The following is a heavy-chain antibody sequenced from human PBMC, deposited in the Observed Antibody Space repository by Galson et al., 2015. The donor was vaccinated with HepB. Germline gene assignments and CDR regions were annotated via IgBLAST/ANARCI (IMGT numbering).Heavy chain of an antibody. CDR3: ARGRTYSYGSYYHYYYMDV. CDR1: GFTFSTYW. D-gene: IGHD5-18*01. J-gene: IGHJ6*03. V-gene: IGHV3-7*01. Sequence: SLRLSCAASGFTFSTYWMSWVRQAPGKGLEWVANMKQDGSEKYYVDSLKGRFTISRDNVKNSLFLLQMNSLRAEDTAVYYCARGRTYSYGSYYHYYYMDVWGKGTTVTVSS. CDR2: MKQDGSEK.